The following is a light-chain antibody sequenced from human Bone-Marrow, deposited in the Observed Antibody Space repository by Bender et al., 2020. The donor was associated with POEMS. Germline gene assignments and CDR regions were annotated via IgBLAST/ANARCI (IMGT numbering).Light chain of an antibody. CDR1: KLGDKY. CDR2: QDR. V-gene: IGLV3-1*01. Sequence: SFELTQPPSVSVSPGQTASITCSGDKLGDKYACWYQHKPGQSPVVVIYQDRKRPSGIPERFSGSNSGNTATLTISGTQAMDEADYYCQAWDSSSAVFGGGTKLTVL. CDR3: QAWDSSSAV. J-gene: IGLJ2*01.